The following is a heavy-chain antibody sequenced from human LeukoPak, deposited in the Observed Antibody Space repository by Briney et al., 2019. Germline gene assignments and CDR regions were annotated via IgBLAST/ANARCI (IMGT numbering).Heavy chain of an antibody. CDR1: GGSISSSSYY. J-gene: IGHJ3*02. V-gene: IGHV4-39*01. CDR3: ARHYHYGSGTYMPFDI. Sequence: SETLSLTCTVSGGSISSSSYYWGWIRQPPGKGLEWIGSIYYSGSTFYNPSLKSRVTISVDTSKNQISLKLSSVTAADTAVYYCARHYHYGSGTYMPFDIWGQGTMVTVSS. CDR2: IYYSGST. D-gene: IGHD3-10*01.